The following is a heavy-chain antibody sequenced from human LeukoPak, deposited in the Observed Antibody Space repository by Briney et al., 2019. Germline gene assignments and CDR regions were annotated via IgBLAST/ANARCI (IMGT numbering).Heavy chain of an antibody. CDR3: ARLLGSGSIIWFDP. J-gene: IGHJ5*02. CDR1: GYTFTDYW. V-gene: IGHV5-51*01. D-gene: IGHD6-25*01. CDR2: IYPADSDT. Sequence: GESLKISCKGSGYTFTDYWIAWVRHMPGKGLEWMGIIYPADSDTRYSPSFHGQVTISADKSIRTAFLQWSRLKASDTATYYCARLLGSGSIIWFDPWGQGTLLTVSS.